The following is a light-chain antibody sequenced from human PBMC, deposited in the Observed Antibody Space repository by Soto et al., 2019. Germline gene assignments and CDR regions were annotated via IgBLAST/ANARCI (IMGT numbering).Light chain of an antibody. CDR2: AAS. Sequence: EILLTQSPATLSVSPGERATLSCRSSQSVTRNLGWYQQKPGQAPRLLIFAASTRAPGIPARFSGSGSGTEFTLTIIGLQSEDFAVYYCQQYNSCTSITFGQGTRLEVK. J-gene: IGKJ5*01. V-gene: IGKV3-15*01. CDR1: QSVTRN. CDR3: QQYNSCTSIT.